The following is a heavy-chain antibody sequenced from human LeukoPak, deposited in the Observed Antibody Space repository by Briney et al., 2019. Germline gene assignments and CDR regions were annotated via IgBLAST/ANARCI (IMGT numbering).Heavy chain of an antibody. D-gene: IGHD3-10*01. V-gene: IGHV3-33*01. Sequence: PGRSLRLSCAASGFTFSSYGMHWVRQAPGKGLEWVAVIWYDGSNKYYADSVKGRFTISRDNPKNTLYLQMNSLRAEDTAVYYCARDDGSGGPFDYWGQGTLVTVSS. J-gene: IGHJ4*02. CDR3: ARDDGSGGPFDY. CDR2: IWYDGSNK. CDR1: GFTFSSYG.